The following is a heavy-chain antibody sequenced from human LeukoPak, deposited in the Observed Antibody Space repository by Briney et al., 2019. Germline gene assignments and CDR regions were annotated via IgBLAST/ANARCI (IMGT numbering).Heavy chain of an antibody. Sequence: GGSLRLYCAASGFTFSSYSMSWVRQAPGKGLERVSALSGSGGSTYYADSVKCRFTNSRDNSKNTLYLQMNSLRAEDTAVYYCAKGKHSGWLRPKAFDYWGQGTLVTVSS. V-gene: IGHV3-23*01. CDR2: LSGSGGST. D-gene: IGHD6-19*01. CDR3: AKGKHSGWLRPKAFDY. J-gene: IGHJ4*02. CDR1: GFTFSSYS.